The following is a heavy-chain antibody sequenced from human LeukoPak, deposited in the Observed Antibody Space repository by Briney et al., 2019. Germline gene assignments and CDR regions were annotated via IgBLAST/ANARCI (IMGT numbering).Heavy chain of an antibody. J-gene: IGHJ4*02. CDR2: IYSGGST. CDR3: AREVGDY. CDR1: ELLVNSNH. D-gene: IGHD2-15*01. V-gene: IGHV3-53*01. Sequence: GGSLRLSCAASELLVNSNHMSWVRQAPGKGLEWVSVIYSGGSTYYADSVKGRFTISRDNSKNTLYLQMNSLRAEDTAVYYCAREVGDYWGQGTLVTVSS.